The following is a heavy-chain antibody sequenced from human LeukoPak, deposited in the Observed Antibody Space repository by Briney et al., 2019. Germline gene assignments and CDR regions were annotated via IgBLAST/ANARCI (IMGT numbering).Heavy chain of an antibody. D-gene: IGHD3-10*01. Sequence: GGSLRLSCAASGFTFSSYAMSWVRQAPGKGLEWVSAISGSGGSTYYADSVKGRFTISRDNSKNTLYLQMNSLRAEDTAVYYCARPRELRPYFDYWGQGTLVTVSS. CDR3: ARPRELRPYFDY. V-gene: IGHV3-23*01. J-gene: IGHJ4*02. CDR1: GFTFSSYA. CDR2: ISGSGGST.